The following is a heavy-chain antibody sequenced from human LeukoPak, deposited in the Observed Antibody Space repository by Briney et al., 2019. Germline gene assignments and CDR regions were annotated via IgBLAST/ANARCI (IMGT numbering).Heavy chain of an antibody. CDR1: GYTFTGYD. Sequence: ASVKVSCTASGYTFTGYDINWVRQAPGQGLEWMGGIIPIFGTANYAQKFQGRVTITADESTSTAYMELSSLRSEDTAVYYCARKNVDTAMAQTYYYGMDVWGQGTTVTVSS. CDR3: ARKNVDTAMAQTYYYGMDV. J-gene: IGHJ6*02. D-gene: IGHD5-18*01. CDR2: IIPIFGTA. V-gene: IGHV1-69*13.